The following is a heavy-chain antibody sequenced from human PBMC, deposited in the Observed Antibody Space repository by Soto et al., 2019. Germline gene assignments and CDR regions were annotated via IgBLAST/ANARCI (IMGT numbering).Heavy chain of an antibody. D-gene: IGHD2-2*01. J-gene: IGHJ6*02. CDR3: AREANNLGYCSSTSCYYGMDV. V-gene: IGHV1-3*01. Sequence: QVQLVQSGAEVKKPGASVKVSCKASGYTFTSYAMHWVRQAPGQRLEWMGWINAGNGNTKYSQKFQGRVTITRDTSAXXAXMXXSSLRSEDTAVYYCAREANNLGYCSSTSCYYGMDVWGQGTTVTVSS. CDR1: GYTFTSYA. CDR2: INAGNGNT.